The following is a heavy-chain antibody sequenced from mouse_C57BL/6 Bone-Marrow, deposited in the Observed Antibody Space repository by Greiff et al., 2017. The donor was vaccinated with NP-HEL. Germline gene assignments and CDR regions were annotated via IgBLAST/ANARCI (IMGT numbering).Heavy chain of an antibody. D-gene: IGHD2-3*01. Sequence: QVQLKQPGAELVKPGASVKVSCKASGYTFTSYWMHWVKQRPGQGLEWIGRIHPSDSDTNYNQQFKGKATLTVDKSSSTAYMQLSSLSSEDSAVYYCAIFYDGSYVRSYFDYGGQGTTLTVSS. CDR3: AIFYDGSYVRSYFDY. CDR2: IHPSDSDT. V-gene: IGHV1-74*01. J-gene: IGHJ2*01. CDR1: GYTFTSYW.